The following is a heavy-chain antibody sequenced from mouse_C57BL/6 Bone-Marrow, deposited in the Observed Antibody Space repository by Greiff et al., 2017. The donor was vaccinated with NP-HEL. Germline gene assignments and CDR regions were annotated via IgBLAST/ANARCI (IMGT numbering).Heavy chain of an antibody. CDR1: GYTFTSYW. CDR2: IDPSDSYT. V-gene: IGHV1-69*01. CDR3: ARYPFAY. Sequence: QVQLQQPGAELVMPGASVKLSCKASGYTFTSYWMHWVKQRPGQGLEWIGEIDPSDSYTNYNQKFKGKSTLTVDKSSSKAYMQLSSLTSADSAVYYCARYPFAYWGQGTLVTVSA. J-gene: IGHJ3*01.